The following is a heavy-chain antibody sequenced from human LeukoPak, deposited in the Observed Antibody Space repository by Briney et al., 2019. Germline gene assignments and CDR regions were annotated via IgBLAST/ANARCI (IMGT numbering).Heavy chain of an antibody. J-gene: IGHJ4*02. CDR2: IYYSGST. V-gene: IGHV4-39*07. Sequence: SETLSLTCTVSGGSISSSSYYWGWIRQPPGKGLEWIGSIYYSGSTNYNPSLNSRVTISVDTSKNQFSLKLSSVTAADTAVYYCARGSYIYGHPPSLDYWGQGTLVTVSS. D-gene: IGHD5-18*01. CDR1: GGSISSSSYY. CDR3: ARGSYIYGHPPSLDY.